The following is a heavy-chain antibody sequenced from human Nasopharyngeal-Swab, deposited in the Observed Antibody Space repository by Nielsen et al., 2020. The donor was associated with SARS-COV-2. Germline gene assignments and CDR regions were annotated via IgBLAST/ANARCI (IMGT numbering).Heavy chain of an antibody. CDR2: IYYSGST. D-gene: IGHD3-22*01. CDR1: GGSISSGGYY. CDR3: ARATITMIVVVDAFDI. J-gene: IGHJ3*02. Sequence: SETLSLTCTVSGGSISSGGYYWSWIRQHPGKGLEWIGYIYYSGSTYYNPSLKSRVTTSVDTSKNQFSLKLSSVTAADTAVYYCARATITMIVVVDAFDIWGQGTMVTVSS. V-gene: IGHV4-31*03.